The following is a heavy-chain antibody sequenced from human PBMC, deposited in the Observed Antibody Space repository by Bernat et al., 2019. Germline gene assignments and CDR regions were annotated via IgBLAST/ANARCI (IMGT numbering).Heavy chain of an antibody. Sequence: QVQLVQSGAEVKKPGASVKVSCKASGYTFTSYGISWVRQAPGQGLEWMGWISAYNGNTNYAQKLQGRVTMTTDTSTSTAYMELRSLRSDDTAVYYCARDLRYCSSTSCYGIAWFDPWGQGTLVTVSS. CDR3: ARDLRYCSSTSCYGIAWFDP. CDR1: GYTFTSYG. J-gene: IGHJ5*02. CDR2: ISAYNGNT. D-gene: IGHD2-2*01. V-gene: IGHV1-18*01.